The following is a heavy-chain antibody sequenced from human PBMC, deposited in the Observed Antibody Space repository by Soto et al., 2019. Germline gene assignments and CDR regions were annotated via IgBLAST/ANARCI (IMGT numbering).Heavy chain of an antibody. V-gene: IGHV4-34*01. CDR3: ARGRKYDFWSGYYQPGPRTYYYYGMDV. D-gene: IGHD3-3*01. J-gene: IGHJ6*02. Sequence: QVQLQQWGAGLLKPSETLSLTCAVYGGSFSGYYWSWIRQPPGKGLEWIGEINHSGSTNYNPSLKSRVTISVDTSKNQFSLKLSSVTAADTAVYYCARGRKYDFWSGYYQPGPRTYYYYGMDVWGQGTTVTVSS. CDR1: GGSFSGYY. CDR2: INHSGST.